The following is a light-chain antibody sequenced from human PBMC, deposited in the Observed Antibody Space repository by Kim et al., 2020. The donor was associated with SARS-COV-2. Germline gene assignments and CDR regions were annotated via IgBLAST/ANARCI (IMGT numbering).Light chain of an antibody. Sequence: QTSTISGPETSLAVGVYQYVTWYQQHPGKAPKLLIYEVDNRPSGVSIRFSGSKSGNTASLTISGLQAEDEADYYCSSYIRGSTNYVFGTGTKVTVL. CDR3: SSYIRGSTNYV. J-gene: IGLJ1*01. V-gene: IGLV2-14*01. CDR2: EVD. CDR1: SLAVGVYQY.